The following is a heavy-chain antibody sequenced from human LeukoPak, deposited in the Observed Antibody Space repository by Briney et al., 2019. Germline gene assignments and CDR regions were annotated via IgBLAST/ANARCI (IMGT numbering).Heavy chain of an antibody. Sequence: SVKVSCKASGGTFSSYAISWVRQAPGQGLEWMGGIIPIFGTANYAQKFQGRVTITTDESTSTAYMELSSLRSEDTAVYYRARGGVVRGYPDYWGQGTLVTVSS. V-gene: IGHV1-69*05. CDR3: ARGGVVRGYPDY. CDR2: IIPIFGTA. J-gene: IGHJ4*02. CDR1: GGTFSSYA. D-gene: IGHD2-8*01.